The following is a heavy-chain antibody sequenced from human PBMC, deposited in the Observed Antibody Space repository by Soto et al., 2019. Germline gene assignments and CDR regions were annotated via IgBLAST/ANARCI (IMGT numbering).Heavy chain of an antibody. CDR1: GGSISSYD. D-gene: IGHD5-12*01. Sequence: SSETLSLTCTVSGGSISSYDWSWIRQPPGKGLEWIGYISYIGSANYNPSLKNRVTILVDTSKNHFSLKLSSVTAADTAVYYCARVGGYPLGAFDIWGQGTMVTVSS. J-gene: IGHJ3*02. CDR3: ARVGGYPLGAFDI. V-gene: IGHV4-59*01. CDR2: ISYIGSA.